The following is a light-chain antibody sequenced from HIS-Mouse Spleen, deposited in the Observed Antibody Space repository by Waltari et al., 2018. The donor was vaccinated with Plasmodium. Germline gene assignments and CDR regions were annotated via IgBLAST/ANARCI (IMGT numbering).Light chain of an antibody. CDR1: QDISNY. Sequence: DIQMTQSPSSLSASVGDRVTITCQASQDISNYLNWYQQKPGKAPKLLIYDASNLETGVPSRFSGSGSETDFTFTISSLQPEDIATYYCQQYDNLLMYTFGQGTKLEIK. CDR3: QQYDNLLMYT. V-gene: IGKV1-33*01. J-gene: IGKJ2*01. CDR2: DAS.